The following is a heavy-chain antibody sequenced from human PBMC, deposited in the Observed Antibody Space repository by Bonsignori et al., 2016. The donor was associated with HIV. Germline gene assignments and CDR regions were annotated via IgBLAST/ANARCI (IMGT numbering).Heavy chain of an antibody. CDR1: GDSVSNYY. CDR2: IYYSGNT. Sequence: SETLSLTCTVSGDSVSNYYWSWIRQPPGKGLEWIGYIYYSGNTNYNPSLKSRVTIAVDTSKNQFSLRLSSVTAADTALYYCARWELLRYAFDIWGQGTMVTVSS. J-gene: IGHJ3*02. CDR3: ARWELLRYAFDI. V-gene: IGHV4-59*02. D-gene: IGHD1-26*01.